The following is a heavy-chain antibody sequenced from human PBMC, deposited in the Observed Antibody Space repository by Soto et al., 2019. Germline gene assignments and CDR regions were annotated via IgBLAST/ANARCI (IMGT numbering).Heavy chain of an antibody. V-gene: IGHV4-30-2*01. J-gene: IGHJ4*02. CDR3: ARHNPDYGGNSFDY. CDR1: GGSISSGGYS. Sequence: SETLSLTCAVSGGSISSGGYSWSWIRQPPGKGLEWIGYIYHSGSTYYNPSLKSRVTISVDRSKNQFSLKLSSVTAADTAVYYCARHNPDYGGNSFDYWGQGTLVTVSS. CDR2: IYHSGST. D-gene: IGHD4-17*01.